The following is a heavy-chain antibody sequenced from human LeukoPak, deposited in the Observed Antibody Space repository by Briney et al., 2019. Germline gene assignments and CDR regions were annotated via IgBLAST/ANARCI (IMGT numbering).Heavy chain of an antibody. J-gene: IGHJ5*02. V-gene: IGHV1-3*01. Sequence: AGNGNTKYSQKFQGRVTITRDTSASTAYMDLRSLTSEDTAVYYCARVGDSSSWYNYFDPWGQGTLVTVSS. CDR3: ARVGDSSSWYNYFDP. D-gene: IGHD6-13*01. CDR2: AGNGNT.